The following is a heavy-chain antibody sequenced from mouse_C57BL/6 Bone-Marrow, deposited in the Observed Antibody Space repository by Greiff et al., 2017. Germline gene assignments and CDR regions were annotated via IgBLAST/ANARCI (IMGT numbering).Heavy chain of an antibody. CDR3: ARLDGYSYFDY. CDR2: IYPGGGYT. J-gene: IGHJ2*01. D-gene: IGHD2-3*01. CDR1: GYTFTNYW. V-gene: IGHV1-63*01. Sequence: QVQLKESGAELVRPGTSVKMSCKASGYTFTNYWIGWAKQRPGHGLEWIGDIYPGGGYTNYNEKFKGKAPLTADKSSSTAYMQFSSLTSEDSALYYCARLDGYSYFDYWGQGTTLTVSS.